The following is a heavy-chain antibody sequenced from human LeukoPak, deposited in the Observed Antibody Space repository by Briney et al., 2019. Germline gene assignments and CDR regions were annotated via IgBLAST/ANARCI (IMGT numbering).Heavy chain of an antibody. CDR3: ASRTVTTTLDYFDY. Sequence: SETLSLTCAVYGGSFSGYYWSWIRQPPGKGLEWIGEINHSGSTNYNPSLKSRVTISADTSKNQFSLKLSSVTAADTAVYYCASRTVTTTLDYFDYWGQGTLVTVSS. J-gene: IGHJ4*02. V-gene: IGHV4-34*01. CDR2: INHSGST. D-gene: IGHD4-11*01. CDR1: GGSFSGYY.